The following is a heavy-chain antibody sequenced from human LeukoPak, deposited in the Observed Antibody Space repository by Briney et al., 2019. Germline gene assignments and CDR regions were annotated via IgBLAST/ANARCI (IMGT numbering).Heavy chain of an antibody. CDR3: ARDRTSILDWDY. Sequence: PSQTLSLTCAVSGGSISSGGYSWSWIRQPPGKGLEWIGYIYHSGSTYYNPSLKSRVTISVDRSKNQFSLKLSSVTAADTAVYYCARDRTSILDWDYWGQGTLVTVSS. CDR2: IYHSGST. V-gene: IGHV4-30-2*01. CDR1: GGSISSGGYS. D-gene: IGHD3-9*01. J-gene: IGHJ4*02.